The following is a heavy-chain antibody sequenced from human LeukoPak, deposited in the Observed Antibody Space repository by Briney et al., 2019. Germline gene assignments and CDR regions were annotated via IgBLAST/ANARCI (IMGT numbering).Heavy chain of an antibody. CDR3: AKDQGRGYTYGLYYFDY. J-gene: IGHJ4*02. CDR2: INPNSGAT. D-gene: IGHD5-18*01. CDR1: GYTFTNYY. V-gene: IGHV1-2*02. Sequence: GASVKVSCKASGYTFTNYYIHWVRQAPGQGLEWMGWINPNSGATNYAQKFQGRVTMTRDTSISTAYMELSGLISDDTAVYYCAKDQGRGYTYGLYYFDYWGQGTLVTVSS.